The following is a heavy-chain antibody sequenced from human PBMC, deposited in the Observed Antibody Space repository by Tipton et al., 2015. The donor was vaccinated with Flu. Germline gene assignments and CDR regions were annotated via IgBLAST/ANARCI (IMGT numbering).Heavy chain of an antibody. CDR3: ARGPLPDSSWYTGMDV. J-gene: IGHJ6*02. Sequence: SLRLSCAASGFTFSSYDMRWVRQATGKGLEWVSAIGSAGDTYYVDSVKGRFTISRENARNSLHLQMNSLRAGDTAVYYCARGPLPDSSWYTGMDVWGQGP. CDR1: GFTFSSYD. D-gene: IGHD6-13*01. CDR2: IGSAGDT. V-gene: IGHV3-13*01.